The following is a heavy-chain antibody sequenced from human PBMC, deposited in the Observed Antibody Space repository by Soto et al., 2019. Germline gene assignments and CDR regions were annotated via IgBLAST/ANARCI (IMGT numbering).Heavy chain of an antibody. CDR3: ARIWYSRSSGMDV. CDR2: IIPIFGTA. Sequence: AVKVSCKASGGTFSSYAISWVRQAPGQGLEWMGGIIPIFGTANYAQKFQGRVTITADESTSTAYMELSSLRSEDTAVYYCARIWYSRSSGMDVWGQGTTVTVSS. D-gene: IGHD6-6*01. V-gene: IGHV1-69*13. J-gene: IGHJ6*02. CDR1: GGTFSSYA.